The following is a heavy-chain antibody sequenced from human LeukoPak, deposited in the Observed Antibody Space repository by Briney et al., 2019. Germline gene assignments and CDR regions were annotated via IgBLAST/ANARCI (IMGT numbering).Heavy chain of an antibody. J-gene: IGHJ4*02. V-gene: IGHV3-74*01. Sequence: GGSLRLSCAASGFTFSSYWMHWVRQAPGKGLVWVSRINSDGSSTNYADSVKGRFSISRDNAKNTLHLQMNSLRAEDMAVYYCARGPDYGDYWGQGTLVTASS. CDR3: ARGPDYGDY. CDR2: INSDGSST. CDR1: GFTFSSYW.